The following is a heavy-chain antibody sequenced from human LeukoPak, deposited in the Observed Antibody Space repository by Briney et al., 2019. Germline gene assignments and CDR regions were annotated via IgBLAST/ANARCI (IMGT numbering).Heavy chain of an antibody. CDR2: ISAYNGNT. D-gene: IGHD3-10*01. V-gene: IGHV1-18*04. Sequence: ASVKVSCKASGYTFTSYGISWMRQAPGQGLEWMGWISAYNGNTNYAQKLQGRVTMTTDTSTSTAYMALRSLRSDDTAVYYCARDRGMVRGKYNWFDPWGQGTLVTVSS. CDR3: ARDRGMVRGKYNWFDP. CDR1: GYTFTSYG. J-gene: IGHJ5*02.